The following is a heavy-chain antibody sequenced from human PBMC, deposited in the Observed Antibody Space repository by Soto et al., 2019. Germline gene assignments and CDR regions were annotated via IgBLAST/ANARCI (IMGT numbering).Heavy chain of an antibody. CDR3: ARRFSGELIYGMDV. J-gene: IGHJ6*02. D-gene: IGHD1-26*01. V-gene: IGHV5-10-1*01. CDR2: IDPSDSYT. Sequence: GESLKISCKGSGYSFTSYWISWVRQMPGKGLEWMGRIDPSDSYTNYSPSFQGHVTISADKSISTAYLQWSSLKASDTAMHYCARRFSGELIYGMDVWGQGTTVTVSS. CDR1: GYSFTSYW.